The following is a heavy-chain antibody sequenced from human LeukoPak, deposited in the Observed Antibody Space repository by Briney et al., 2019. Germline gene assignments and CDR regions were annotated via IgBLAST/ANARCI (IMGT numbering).Heavy chain of an antibody. CDR3: ARDLAGTRINWFDP. Sequence: GASVTVSCKASGYTFTSYGISWVRQAPGQGLEWMGWISAYNGNTNYAQKLQGRVTMTTDTSTSTAYMELRSLRSDDTAVYYCARDLAGTRINWFDPWGQGTLVTVSS. CDR1: GYTFTSYG. D-gene: IGHD6-19*01. CDR2: ISAYNGNT. V-gene: IGHV1-18*01. J-gene: IGHJ5*02.